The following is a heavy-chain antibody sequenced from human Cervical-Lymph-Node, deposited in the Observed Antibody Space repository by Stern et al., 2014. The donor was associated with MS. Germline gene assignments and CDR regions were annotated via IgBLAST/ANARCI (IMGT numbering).Heavy chain of an antibody. V-gene: IGHV1-69*01. CDR3: ARLASNKTSGWYFDN. Sequence: QVQLGQSGAEVKKPGSSVKVSCKASGGTFSNYAIDWVRQAPGQGLEWMGGIIPMFGTANYAQKFQGRVTISADESTSTAYMELSSLRSEDTAVYYCARLASNKTSGWYFDNWGQGTLVTVSS. J-gene: IGHJ4*02. CDR1: GGTFSNYA. D-gene: IGHD6-19*01. CDR2: IIPMFGTA.